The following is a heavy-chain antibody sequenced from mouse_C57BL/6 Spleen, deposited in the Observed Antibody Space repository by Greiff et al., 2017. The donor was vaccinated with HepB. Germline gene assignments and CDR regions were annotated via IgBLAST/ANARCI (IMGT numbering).Heavy chain of an antibody. Sequence: DVKLQESGPGLVKPSQSLSLTCSVTGYSITSGYYWNWIRQFPGNKLEWMGYISYDGSNNYNPSLKNRISITRDTSKNQFFLKLNSVTTEDTATYYCARGEYYCSFDYWGQGTTLTVSS. CDR2: ISYDGSN. J-gene: IGHJ2*01. V-gene: IGHV3-6*01. CDR1: GYSITSGYY. D-gene: IGHD1-1*01. CDR3: ARGEYYCSFDY.